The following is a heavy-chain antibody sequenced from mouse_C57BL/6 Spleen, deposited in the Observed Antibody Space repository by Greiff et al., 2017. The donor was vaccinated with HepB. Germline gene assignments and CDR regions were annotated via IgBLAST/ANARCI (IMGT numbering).Heavy chain of an antibody. V-gene: IGHV1-26*01. J-gene: IGHJ3*01. CDR2: INPNNGGT. CDR3: ASEPSWFAY. CDR1: GYTFTDYY. Sequence: EVQLQQSGPELVKPGASVKISCKASGYTFTDYYMNWVKQSHGKSLEWIGDINPNNGGTSYNQKFKGKATLTVDKYSSTASMELRILTSEDSAVYYCASEPSWFAYWGQGTLVTVSA.